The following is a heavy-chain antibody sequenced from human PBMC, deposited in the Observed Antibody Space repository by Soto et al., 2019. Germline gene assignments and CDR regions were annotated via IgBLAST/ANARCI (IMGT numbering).Heavy chain of an antibody. CDR1: GYSFTSYW. V-gene: IGHV5-51*01. CDR2: IYPGDSDT. D-gene: IGHD3-9*01. Sequence: PGESLKISCKGSGYSFTSYWIGWVRQMPGKGLEWMGIIYPGDSDTRYSPSFQGQVTISADKSISTAYLQWSSLKASDTAMYYCAGAPMHYDILTGYYKPAPVDYWGQGTLVTVSS. J-gene: IGHJ4*02. CDR3: AGAPMHYDILTGYYKPAPVDY.